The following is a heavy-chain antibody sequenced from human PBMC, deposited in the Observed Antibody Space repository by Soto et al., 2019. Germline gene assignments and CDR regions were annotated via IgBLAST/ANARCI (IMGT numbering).Heavy chain of an antibody. V-gene: IGHV3-48*01. J-gene: IGHJ3*02. Sequence: EVQLVESGGGLVQPGGSLRLSCAASGFTFSSYSMNWVRQAPGKGLEWVSYISSSSSTIYYADSVKGRLTISRDNAKNSLYLQMNSLRAEDTAVYYCARSGLKLERRIGAFDIWGQGTMVTVSS. CDR2: ISSSSSTI. D-gene: IGHD1-1*01. CDR1: GFTFSSYS. CDR3: ARSGLKLERRIGAFDI.